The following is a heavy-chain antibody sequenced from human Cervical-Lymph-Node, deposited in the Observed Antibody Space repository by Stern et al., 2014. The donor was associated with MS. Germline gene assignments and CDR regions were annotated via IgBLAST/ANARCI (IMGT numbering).Heavy chain of an antibody. Sequence: QVQLQDSGPRLVTPSETLSLTCRVSGDSMNSDYWSWLPQPPGKGLEWIGYISHNGKTNHNPSLKSRVTLSLETSKHQFSLRLSSVTAADTAMYYCARGGLRWIRWGQGTLVTVSS. J-gene: IGHJ4*02. CDR1: GDSMNSDY. D-gene: IGHD3-3*01. CDR3: ARGGLRWIR. V-gene: IGHV4-59*01. CDR2: ISHNGKT.